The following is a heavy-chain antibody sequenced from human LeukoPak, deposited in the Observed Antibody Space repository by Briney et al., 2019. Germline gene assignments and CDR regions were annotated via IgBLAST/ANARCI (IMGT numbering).Heavy chain of an antibody. V-gene: IGHV3-20*04. J-gene: IGHJ4*02. Sequence: PGGSLRLSCAASRFTFDDYGMSWVRQAPGKGLEWVSGINWNGGSTGYADSVKGRFTISRDNAKNSLYLQMNSLRAEDTALYYCARDLEYSSSWYGTPYGHGDFDYGGQGTLVTVSS. CDR1: RFTFDDYG. CDR2: INWNGGST. D-gene: IGHD6-13*01. CDR3: ARDLEYSSSWYGTPYGHGDFDY.